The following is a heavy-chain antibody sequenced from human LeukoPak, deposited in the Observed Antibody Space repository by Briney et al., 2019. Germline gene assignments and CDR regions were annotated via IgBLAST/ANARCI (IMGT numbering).Heavy chain of an antibody. CDR2: ISNDGSNK. D-gene: IGHD3-10*01. V-gene: IGHV3-30*03. Sequence: GGSLRLSCAASGFTFSSYGMHWVRQAPGKGLECVAAISNDGSNKYYADSVKGRFTISRDNSKNTLYLQMGSLRAEAMAVYYCARGGNTMVRRRYQDYYYYMDVWGKGTTVTVSS. CDR1: GFTFSSYG. J-gene: IGHJ6*03. CDR3: ARGGNTMVRRRYQDYYYYMDV.